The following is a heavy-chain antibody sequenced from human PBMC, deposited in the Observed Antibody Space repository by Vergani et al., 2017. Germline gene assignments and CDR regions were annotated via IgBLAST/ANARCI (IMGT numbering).Heavy chain of an antibody. D-gene: IGHD4-11*01. CDR3: AKDLSYSTAWPHFDS. Sequence: QVQLVESGGAVVQPGRSLRLSCAASGFTFSSFGMHWVRQAPGKGLEWVAVISYDGSNKYYADSVKGRFTISRDNSKTVYLQMNSLRVEDTAMYFCAKDLSYSTAWPHFDSRGQGTLVTVSS. V-gene: IGHV3-30*18. CDR1: GFTFSSFG. CDR2: ISYDGSNK. J-gene: IGHJ4*02.